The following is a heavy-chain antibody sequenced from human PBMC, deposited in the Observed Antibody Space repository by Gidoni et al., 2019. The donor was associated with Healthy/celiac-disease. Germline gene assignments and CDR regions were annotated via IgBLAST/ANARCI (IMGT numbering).Heavy chain of an antibody. J-gene: IGHJ5*02. D-gene: IGHD7-27*01. CDR1: GGSISSRSYY. CDR2: IYYSGST. V-gene: IGHV4-39*01. CDR3: ARHGLTGEGNWFDP. Sequence: QLQLQESGPGLVKPSETLSLTCPVSGGSISSRSYYWGWIRQPPGKGLELIGSIYYSGSTYYNPSLKSRVTISVDTSKNQFSLKLSSVTAADTAVYYCARHGLTGEGNWFDPWGQGTLVTVSS.